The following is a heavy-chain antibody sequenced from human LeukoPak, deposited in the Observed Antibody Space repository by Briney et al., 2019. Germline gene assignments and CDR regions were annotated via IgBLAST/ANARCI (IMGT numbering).Heavy chain of an antibody. CDR1: GFIFSDYY. Sequence: GESLRLSCAASGFIFSDYYMSWIRQAPGKGLEWVSYISSSSSYTAYADSVKGRFTISRDNAKNSLYLQINSLRAEDTAVYFCARAANTATGTPTLAIDYWGQGTLVTVSS. D-gene: IGHD6-13*01. CDR3: ARAANTATGTPTLAIDY. V-gene: IGHV3-11*05. J-gene: IGHJ4*02. CDR2: ISSSSSYT.